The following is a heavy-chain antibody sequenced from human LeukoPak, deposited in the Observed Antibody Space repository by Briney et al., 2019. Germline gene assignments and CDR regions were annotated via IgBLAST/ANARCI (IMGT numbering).Heavy chain of an antibody. Sequence: GGSLRLSCAASGFTFSDHCMDWVRQAPGKGLEWVGRIKNKANSYTTEYAASVKGRFTISRDDSLDLQMHSLKTEDTAVYYCARDNKGYSSSYFGFDHWGQGTLVTVSS. V-gene: IGHV3-72*01. J-gene: IGHJ4*02. CDR3: ARDNKGYSSSYFGFDH. CDR2: IKNKANSYTT. D-gene: IGHD6-13*01. CDR1: GFTFSDHC.